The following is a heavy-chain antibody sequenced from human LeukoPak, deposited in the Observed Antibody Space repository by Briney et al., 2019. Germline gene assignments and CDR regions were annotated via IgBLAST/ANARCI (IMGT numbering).Heavy chain of an antibody. Sequence: PGGSLRLSCAASGFTFSSYAMHWVRQAPGKGLEWVAVISYDGSNKYYADSVKGRFTISRDNSKNTLYLQMNSLRAEDTAVYYCARDRPTIAVAGTTYNWFDPWGQGTLVTGSS. D-gene: IGHD6-19*01. CDR2: ISYDGSNK. CDR3: ARDRPTIAVAGTTYNWFDP. V-gene: IGHV3-30-3*01. CDR1: GFTFSSYA. J-gene: IGHJ5*02.